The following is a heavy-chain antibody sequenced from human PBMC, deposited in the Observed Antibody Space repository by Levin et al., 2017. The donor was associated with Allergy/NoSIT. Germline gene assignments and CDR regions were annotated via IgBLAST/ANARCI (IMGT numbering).Heavy chain of an antibody. CDR1: GFIVSDYY. Sequence: GESLKISCAASGFIVSDYYMSWVRQAPGKGLESVSVLYSDGDTYYADSVKGRFTTSRDISKNMLFLQMNSLRAEDTSVYYCASAPCTNGVSCGFDYWGQGTLVTVSS. CDR2: LYSDGDT. V-gene: IGHV3-66*01. CDR3: ASAPCTNGVSCGFDY. J-gene: IGHJ4*02. D-gene: IGHD2-8*01.